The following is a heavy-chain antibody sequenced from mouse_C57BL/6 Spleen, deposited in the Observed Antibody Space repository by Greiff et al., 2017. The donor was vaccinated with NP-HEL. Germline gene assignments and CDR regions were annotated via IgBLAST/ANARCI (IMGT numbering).Heavy chain of an antibody. Sequence: QVQLQQPGAELVKPGASVKLSCKASGYTFTSYWMQWVKQRPGQGLEWIGEIDPSDSYTNYNQKFKGKATLTVDTSSSTAYMQLSSLTSEDSAVYYCARWVITTVVGYYCDYWGQGTTLTVSS. V-gene: IGHV1-50*01. D-gene: IGHD1-1*01. CDR3: ARWVITTVVGYYCDY. J-gene: IGHJ2*01. CDR2: IDPSDSYT. CDR1: GYTFTSYW.